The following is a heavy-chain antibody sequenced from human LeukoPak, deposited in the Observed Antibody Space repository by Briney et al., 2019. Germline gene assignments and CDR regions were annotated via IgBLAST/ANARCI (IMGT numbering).Heavy chain of an antibody. D-gene: IGHD2-15*01. CDR3: ARVEVVVVAATVYYYYGMDV. Sequence: KPSETLSLTCAVYGGSFSGYYWSWIRQPPGKGLGWIGEINHSGSTNYNPSLKSRVTISVDTSKNQFSLKMSTVTAADTAVYYCARVEVVVVAATVYYYYGMDVWGQGTTVTVSS. CDR2: INHSGST. CDR1: GGSFSGYY. J-gene: IGHJ6*02. V-gene: IGHV4-34*01.